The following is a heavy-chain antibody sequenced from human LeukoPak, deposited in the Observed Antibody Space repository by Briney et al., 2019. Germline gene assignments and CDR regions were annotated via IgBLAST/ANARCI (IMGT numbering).Heavy chain of an antibody. V-gene: IGHV4-39*02. CDR3: AREVGGASRHVDY. D-gene: IGHD6-6*01. CDR1: GGPITTTPFY. Sequence: PSETLSLTCTVSGGPITTTPFYWGWIRQSPGKGLEWLGSISYYGSTHYNPSLKSRVIIFADTSTNQFSLSLSSVTAADAALYYCAREVGGASRHVDYWGQGTLVTVSS. J-gene: IGHJ4*02. CDR2: ISYYGST.